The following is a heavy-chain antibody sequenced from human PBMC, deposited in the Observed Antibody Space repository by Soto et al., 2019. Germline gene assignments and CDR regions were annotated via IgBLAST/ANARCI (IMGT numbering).Heavy chain of an antibody. CDR2: INPNSGGT. CDR3: ARDGVAARPTYYYYGMDV. J-gene: IGHJ6*02. D-gene: IGHD6-6*01. V-gene: IGHV1-2*04. Sequence: GASVKVSCKASGYTFTGYYMHWVRQAPGQGLEWMGWINPNSGGTNYAQKFQGWVTMTRDTSISTAYMELSRLRSDDTAVYYCARDGVAARPTYYYYGMDVWGQGTTVTVSS. CDR1: GYTFTGYY.